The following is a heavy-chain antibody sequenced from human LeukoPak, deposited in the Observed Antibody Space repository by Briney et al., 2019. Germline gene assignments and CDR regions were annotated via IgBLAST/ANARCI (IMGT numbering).Heavy chain of an antibody. CDR3: ARDLKQFGGWFDY. Sequence: GASVKVSCKASGYTFTTYAMHWVRQAPGQRLEWVGWINAGNGNTKYSQKFQGRVTITRDTSASTAYMELSSLRSEDTAVYYCARDLKQFGGWFDYWGQGTLVTVSS. J-gene: IGHJ4*02. V-gene: IGHV1-3*01. CDR2: INAGNGNT. D-gene: IGHD6-19*01. CDR1: GYTFTTYA.